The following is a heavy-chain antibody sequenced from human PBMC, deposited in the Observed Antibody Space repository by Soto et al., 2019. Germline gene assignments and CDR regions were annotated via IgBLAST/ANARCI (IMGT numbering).Heavy chain of an antibody. CDR2: INPKNGAT. CDR3: ARVYYDSSGYLDY. V-gene: IGHV1-2*02. Sequence: ASVKVSCKASGYTFTDYYLHWVRQAPGQGLELVGWINPKNGATIYAQKFQGRVTMTRDTSISTAYMELSRLRSDDTAVYSCARVYYDSSGYLDYWGQGTMVTVSS. CDR1: GYTFTDYY. D-gene: IGHD3-22*01. J-gene: IGHJ4*02.